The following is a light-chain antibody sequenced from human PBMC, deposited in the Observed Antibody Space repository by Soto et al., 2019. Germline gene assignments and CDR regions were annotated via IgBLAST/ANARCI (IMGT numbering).Light chain of an antibody. V-gene: IGKV3-15*01. Sequence: EIVMTQSPATLPVSPGERATLSCRASQTLNNNCLAWYQQKPGQAPKLLLDGSSNRVTGIPVRFSGSGSGTEVTLTISALQSEDFGVYYCQQCSNLPLTFGGGTKVEIK. CDR2: GSS. J-gene: IGKJ4*01. CDR1: QTLNNN. CDR3: QQCSNLPLT.